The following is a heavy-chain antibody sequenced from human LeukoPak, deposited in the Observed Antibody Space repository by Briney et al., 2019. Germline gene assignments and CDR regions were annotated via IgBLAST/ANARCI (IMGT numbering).Heavy chain of an antibody. J-gene: IGHJ6*02. CDR2: INHSGST. V-gene: IGHV4-34*01. D-gene: IGHD3-9*01. CDR3: ASRCRYYDILTGYYYYYYGMDV. Sequence: RPSETLSLTCAVYGGSFSGYYWSWIRQPPGKGLEWIGEINHSGSTNYNPALKSRVTVSVDTSKTQFSLKLSSVTAAHTAVYYCASRCRYYDILTGYYYYYYGMDVWGQGTTVTVSS. CDR1: GGSFSGYY.